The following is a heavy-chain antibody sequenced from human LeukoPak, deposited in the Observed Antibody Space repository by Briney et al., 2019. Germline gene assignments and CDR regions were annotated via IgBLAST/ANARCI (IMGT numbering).Heavy chain of an antibody. CDR1: GFTFSSYA. CDR3: ARDQVIESVYSSHHYFDY. J-gene: IGHJ4*02. D-gene: IGHD4-11*01. CDR2: ISYDGSNK. V-gene: IGHV3-30*04. Sequence: PGGSLRLSCAASGFTFSSYAMHWVRQAPGKGLEWVAVISYDGSNKYYADSVKGRFTISRDNSKNTLYLQMNSLRAEDTAVYYCARDQVIESVYSSHHYFDYWGQGTLVTVSS.